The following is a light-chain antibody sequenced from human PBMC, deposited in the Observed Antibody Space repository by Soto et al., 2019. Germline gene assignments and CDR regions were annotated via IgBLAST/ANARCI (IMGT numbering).Light chain of an antibody. CDR1: SSDVGGYNY. V-gene: IGLV2-14*01. Sequence: QSVLTQPASVSGSPGQSITISCSGTSSDVGGYNYVSWYQQHPGKAPKLMMYEVSNRPSAVSDRFSGSKSGNTASLTISGLQAEDEADDFCSSYTSSTTLIFGGGTKLTVL. J-gene: IGLJ2*01. CDR3: SSYTSSTTLI. CDR2: EVS.